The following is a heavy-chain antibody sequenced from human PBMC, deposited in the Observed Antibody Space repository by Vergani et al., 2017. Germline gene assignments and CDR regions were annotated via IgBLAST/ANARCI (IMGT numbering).Heavy chain of an antibody. CDR1: GGSMTSDIYY. CDR3: TRHWAVVAANNWFDP. V-gene: IGHV4-61*02. D-gene: IGHD2-15*01. Sequence: QLQESGPGLVKPSQTLSLTCTVSGGSMTSDIYYWSWIRQSAEKGLEWIGRFQGSGNSTYNPSLKSRVTMSVDTSKSQFSLKLSSVTAADTAVYYCTRHWAVVAANNWFDPWGQGTLVTVSS. J-gene: IGHJ5*02. CDR2: FQGSGNS.